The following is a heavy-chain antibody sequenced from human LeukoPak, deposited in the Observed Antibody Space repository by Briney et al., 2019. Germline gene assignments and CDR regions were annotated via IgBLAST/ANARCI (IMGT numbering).Heavy chain of an antibody. V-gene: IGHV4-34*01. CDR3: ARDQQQLVPYFDY. CDR2: INHSGST. D-gene: IGHD6-13*01. CDR1: IGSFSGYY. Sequence: SETLSLTCAVYIGSFSGYYWSWIRQPPGKGLEWIGEINHSGSTNYNPSLKSRVTISVDTSKNQFSLNLSSVTAADTTVYYCARDQQQLVPYFDYWGQGTLVTVSS. J-gene: IGHJ4*02.